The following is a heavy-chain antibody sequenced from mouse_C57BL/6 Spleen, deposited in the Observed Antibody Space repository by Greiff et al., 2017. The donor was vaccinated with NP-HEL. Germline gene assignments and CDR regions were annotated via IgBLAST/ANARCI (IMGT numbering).Heavy chain of an antibody. Sequence: EVMLVESGGGLVQPGGSLKLSCAASGFTFSDYYMYWVRQTPEKRLEWVAYISNGGGSTYYPDTVKGRFTISRDNAKNTLYLQMSRLKSEDTAMYYCARGRATDYWGQGTTLTVSS. CDR1: GFTFSDYY. V-gene: IGHV5-12*01. CDR2: ISNGGGST. CDR3: ARGRATDY. J-gene: IGHJ2*01. D-gene: IGHD3-3*01.